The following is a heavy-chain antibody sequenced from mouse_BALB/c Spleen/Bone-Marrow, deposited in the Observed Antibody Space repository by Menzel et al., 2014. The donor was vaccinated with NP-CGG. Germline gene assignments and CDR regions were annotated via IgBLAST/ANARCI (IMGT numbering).Heavy chain of an antibody. CDR3: ARGGIYYGNYLAS. J-gene: IGHJ3*01. CDR1: GFTFXDYG. Sequence: EVKLVESGGGLVQPGGSRKLSCAASGFTFXDYGMAWVRQALGKGPEWVAFISNLAYSIYYADSVTGRLTISRENAKNTLYLEMSSLRSEDTAMYYCARGGIYYGNYLASWGQGTLVTVSA. CDR2: ISNLAYSI. V-gene: IGHV5-15*02. D-gene: IGHD2-1*01.